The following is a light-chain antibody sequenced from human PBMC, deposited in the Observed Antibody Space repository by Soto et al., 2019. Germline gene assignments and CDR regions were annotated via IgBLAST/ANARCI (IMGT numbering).Light chain of an antibody. CDR1: SSDVGGYNY. CDR2: EVS. V-gene: IGLV2-8*01. Sequence: QSALTQPPSASGSPGQSVTISCTGSSSDVGGYNYVSWYQQHPGKAPKLMIYEVSKRPSGVPDRLSGSKSGNTASLTVSGLRAEDGADYCCSSYGGSNTVVFGGGTKLTVL. J-gene: IGLJ2*01. CDR3: SSYGGSNTVV.